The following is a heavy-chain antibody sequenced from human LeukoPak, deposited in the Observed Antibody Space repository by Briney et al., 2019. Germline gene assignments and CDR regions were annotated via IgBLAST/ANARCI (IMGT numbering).Heavy chain of an antibody. D-gene: IGHD3-22*01. Sequence: GGSLRLSCAASGFTFSSYWMSWVRQAPGKGLEWVSGISWNSGSIGYADSVKGRFTISRDNAKNSLYLQMNSLRAEDTAVYYCAKISGYYPSDYWGQGTLVTVSS. CDR2: ISWNSGSI. V-gene: IGHV3-9*01. CDR1: GFTFSSYW. J-gene: IGHJ4*02. CDR3: AKISGYYPSDY.